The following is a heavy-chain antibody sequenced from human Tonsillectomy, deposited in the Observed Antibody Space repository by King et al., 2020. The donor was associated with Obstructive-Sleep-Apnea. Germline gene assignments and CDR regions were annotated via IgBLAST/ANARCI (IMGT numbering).Heavy chain of an antibody. Sequence: VQLVESGAEVKKPGESLKISCKGSGYSFISYWIVWVRQMPGKGLEWMGIIYPGDSDTRYSSSFQGQVTISADKSISTAYLQWSSLKASDTAMYYCGGYDILTGYRDAFDIWGQGTMVTVSS. J-gene: IGHJ3*02. V-gene: IGHV5-51*01. CDR2: IYPGDSDT. CDR1: GYSFISYW. CDR3: GGYDILTGYRDAFDI. D-gene: IGHD3-9*01.